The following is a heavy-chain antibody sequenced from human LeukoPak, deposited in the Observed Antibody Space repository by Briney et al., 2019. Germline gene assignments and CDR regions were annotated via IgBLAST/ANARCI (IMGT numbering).Heavy chain of an antibody. D-gene: IGHD4-17*01. CDR1: GFTFSRYA. Sequence: PGGSLRLSCAASGFTFSRYAMHWVRQAPGKGLEYVLAISSNGGSTYYANSVKGRFTISRDNSKNTLYLQMGSLRAEDMAVYYCARRGSYYGDSMDYWGQGTLVTVSS. V-gene: IGHV3-64*01. J-gene: IGHJ4*02. CDR2: ISSNGGST. CDR3: ARRGSYYGDSMDY.